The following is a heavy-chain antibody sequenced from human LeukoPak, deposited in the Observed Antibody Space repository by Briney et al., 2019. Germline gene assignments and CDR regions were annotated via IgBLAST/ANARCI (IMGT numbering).Heavy chain of an antibody. V-gene: IGHV3-48*03. CDR1: GFTFSRYE. Sequence: GGSLRLSCAASGFTFSRYEMNWVRQAPGKGLEWVSFISSIGSTTYYADSVKGRFTISRDNAKNSLYLQMNSLRAEDTAVYYCARDGIHYYGSGSYGTNWFDPWGQGTLVTVSS. CDR3: ARDGIHYYGSGSYGTNWFDP. CDR2: ISSIGSTT. J-gene: IGHJ5*02. D-gene: IGHD3-10*01.